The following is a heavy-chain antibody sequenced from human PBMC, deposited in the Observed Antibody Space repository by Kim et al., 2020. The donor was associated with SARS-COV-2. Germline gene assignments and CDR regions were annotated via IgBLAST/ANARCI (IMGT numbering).Heavy chain of an antibody. CDR2: ISDYNGNT. CDR3: ARDFSGGSWAVAGHYFDY. D-gene: IGHD6-19*01. CDR1: GYTFTSYG. V-gene: IGHV1-18*01. Sequence: ASVKVSCKASGYTFTSYGISWVRQAPGQGLEWMGWISDYNGNTNYAQKLQGRVTMTTDTSTSTAYMELRSLRSDDTAVYYCARDFSGGSWAVAGHYFDYWGQGTLVTVSS. J-gene: IGHJ4*02.